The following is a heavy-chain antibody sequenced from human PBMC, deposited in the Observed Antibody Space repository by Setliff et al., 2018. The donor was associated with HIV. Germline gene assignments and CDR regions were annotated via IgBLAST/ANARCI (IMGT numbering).Heavy chain of an antibody. Sequence: VKVSCKASGHTFTSYDIYWVRQATGQGLEWMGWMNPNSGNTGYAQKFQGRVTMTRDTSISTAYMELSSLRSEDTAVYYCARGGDYLGIPSYYYYYMDVWGKGTTVTAP. CDR2: MNPNSGNT. V-gene: IGHV1-8*02. CDR3: ARGGDYLGIPSYYYYYMDV. J-gene: IGHJ6*03. D-gene: IGHD4-17*01. CDR1: GHTFTSYD.